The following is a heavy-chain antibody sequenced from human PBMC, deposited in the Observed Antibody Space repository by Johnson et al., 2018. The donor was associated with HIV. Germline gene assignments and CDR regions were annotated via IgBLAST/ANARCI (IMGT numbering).Heavy chain of an antibody. J-gene: IGHJ3*02. Sequence: VQVVESGGGLAQPAWSPRLSCAASGFTFSSYEMNWVRQAPGKGLEWVSYISSSGSTIYYADSVKGRFTISRDDSKNTLYLQMNSLRAEETAVYYCARTISSYQGAFDIWGQGTMVTVSS. CDR2: ISSSGSTI. V-gene: IGHV3-48*03. CDR1: GFTFSSYE. CDR3: ARTISSYQGAFDI. D-gene: IGHD1-26*01.